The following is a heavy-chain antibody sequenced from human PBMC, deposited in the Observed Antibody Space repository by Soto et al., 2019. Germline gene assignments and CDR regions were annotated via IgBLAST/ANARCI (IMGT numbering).Heavy chain of an antibody. CDR3: WRSVVVVPAAPYNWFDP. CDR1: GYTFTSYG. V-gene: IGHV1-18*01. Sequence: QVQLVQSGAEVKKPGASVKVSCKASGYTFTSYGISWVRQAPGQGLEWMGWISAYNGNTKYAQKLHGRVTMTTNASTSRAYLELRSLRSDDTAVDYCWRSVVVVPAAPYNWFDPWGQGTLVTVSS. J-gene: IGHJ5*02. CDR2: ISAYNGNT. D-gene: IGHD2-2*01.